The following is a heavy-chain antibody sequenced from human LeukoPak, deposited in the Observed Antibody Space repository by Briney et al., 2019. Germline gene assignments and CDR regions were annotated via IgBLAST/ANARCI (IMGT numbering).Heavy chain of an antibody. V-gene: IGHV3-23*01. J-gene: IGHJ6*03. CDR1: GFTFSSYG. CDR2: ISGSGGSA. Sequence: GGSLRHSCAASGFTFSSYGMSWVRQAPGKGLEWVSAISGSGGSAYYADSVKGRFTISRDNSKNTLYLQMNSLRAEDTAVYYCAKDVVAGTDYYYYMDVWGKGTTVTISS. D-gene: IGHD6-19*01. CDR3: AKDVVAGTDYYYYMDV.